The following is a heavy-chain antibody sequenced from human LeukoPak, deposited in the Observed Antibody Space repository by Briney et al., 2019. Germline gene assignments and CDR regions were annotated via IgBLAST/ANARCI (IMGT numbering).Heavy chain of an antibody. V-gene: IGHV3-7*01. Sequence: GGSLRLSCAASGFTFSSYWMSWVRQAPGKGVEWVANIKQDGSEKYYVDSVKGRFTISRDNAKNPLYLQMNSLRAEDTAVYYCARDSLTYYYDSSGPTDYWGQGTLVTVSS. D-gene: IGHD3-22*01. CDR1: GFTFSSYW. CDR3: ARDSLTYYYDSSGPTDY. CDR2: IKQDGSEK. J-gene: IGHJ4*02.